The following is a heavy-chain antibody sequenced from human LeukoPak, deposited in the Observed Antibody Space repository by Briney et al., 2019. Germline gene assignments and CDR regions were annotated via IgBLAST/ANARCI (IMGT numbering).Heavy chain of an antibody. D-gene: IGHD2-15*01. CDR2: IYYSGST. CDR3: AREVPYCSGGSCYFFDY. V-gene: IGHV4-61*01. CDR1: GVSVSSGSYY. J-gene: IGHJ4*02. Sequence: PSETLSLTCTVSGVSVSSGSYYWSWIRQPPGKGLEWIGYIYYSGSTNYNPSLKSRVTISVDTSKNQFSLKLGSVTAADTAVYYCAREVPYCSGGSCYFFDYWGQGTLVTVSS.